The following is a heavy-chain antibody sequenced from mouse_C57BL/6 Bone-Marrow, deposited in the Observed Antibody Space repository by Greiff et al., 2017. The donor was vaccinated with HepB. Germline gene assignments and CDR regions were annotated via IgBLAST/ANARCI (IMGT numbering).Heavy chain of an antibody. D-gene: IGHD3-2*02. V-gene: IGHV3-6*01. J-gene: IGHJ4*01. CDR3: AREGSSGYDAMDY. CDR2: ISYDGSN. Sequence: EVKLQESGPGLVKPSQSLSLTCSVTGYSITSGYYWNWIRQFPGNKLEWMGYISYDGSNNYNPSLKNRISITRDTSKNQFFLKLNSVTTEDTATYYCAREGSSGYDAMDYWGQGTSVTVSS. CDR1: GYSITSGYY.